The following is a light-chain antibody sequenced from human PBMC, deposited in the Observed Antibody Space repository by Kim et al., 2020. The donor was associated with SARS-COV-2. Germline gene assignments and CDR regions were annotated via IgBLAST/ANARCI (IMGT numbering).Light chain of an antibody. V-gene: IGLV2-23*02. J-gene: IGLJ1*01. CDR3: CSYARGGYYV. CDR1: SNDVGNYNY. CDR2: EVS. Sequence: QSVLTQPASVSGSPGQSITISCTGTSNDVGNYNYVSWYQQQPGKAPKLLIYEVSKRPSEVSNRFTGSKSGNTASLTISGLQADDEADYYCCSYARGGYYVFGIGTKVTVL.